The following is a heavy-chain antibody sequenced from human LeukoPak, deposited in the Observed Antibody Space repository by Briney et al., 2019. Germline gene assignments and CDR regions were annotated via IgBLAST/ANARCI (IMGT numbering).Heavy chain of an antibody. CDR1: GGSISSSSYY. Sequence: SETLSLTCTVSGGSISSSSYYWGWIRQPPGKGLEWIGSIYYSGSTYYNPSLKSRVTISVDTSKNQFSLKLSSVTAADTAVYYCARDRNTYYYDSSGPYFDYWGQGTLVTVSS. CDR2: IYYSGST. V-gene: IGHV4-39*07. J-gene: IGHJ4*02. CDR3: ARDRNTYYYDSSGPYFDY. D-gene: IGHD3-22*01.